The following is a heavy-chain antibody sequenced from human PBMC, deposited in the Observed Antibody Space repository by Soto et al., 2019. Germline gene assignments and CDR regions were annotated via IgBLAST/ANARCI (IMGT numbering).Heavy chain of an antibody. CDR1: GGIFSSYA. V-gene: IGHV1-69*06. J-gene: IGHJ6*02. D-gene: IGHD2-15*01. Sequence: SVKVSCKASGGIFSSYAISWVRQAPGQGLEWMGGIIPIFGTANYAQKFQGRVTITADKSTSTAYMELSSLRSEDTAVYYCARRVVRGMDYYYYGMDVWGQGTTVTVSS. CDR2: IIPIFGTA. CDR3: ARRVVRGMDYYYYGMDV.